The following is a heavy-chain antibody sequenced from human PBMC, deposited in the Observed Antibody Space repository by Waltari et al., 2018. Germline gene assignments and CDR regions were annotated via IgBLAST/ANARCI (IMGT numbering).Heavy chain of an antibody. J-gene: IGHJ6*03. CDR3: ARGLYDSSSYFEYYYYYYMDV. CDR1: GGTFSSYA. D-gene: IGHD3-22*01. CDR2: IIPIFGTA. V-gene: IGHV1-69*14. Sequence: QVQLVQSGAEVKKPGSSVKVSCKASGGTFSSYAISWVRQAPGQGLEWMGGIIPIFGTANYAQKFQGRVTITADKSTSTAYMELSSLRSEDTAVYYCARGLYDSSSYFEYYYYYYMDVWGKGTTVTVSS.